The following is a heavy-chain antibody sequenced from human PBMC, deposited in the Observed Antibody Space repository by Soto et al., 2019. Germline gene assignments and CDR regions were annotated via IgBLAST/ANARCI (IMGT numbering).Heavy chain of an antibody. CDR1: GFTFSYYW. CDR2: INPDGSAT. CDR3: ARVKSGSYDWFDP. Sequence: EVQLVESGGGLVQPGGSLRHSCAASGFTFSYYWMHWVRQAPGKGLVWVSRINPDGSATTYTDSVKGRFTISRDNARNTLYLQMNSLSAEDTAVYYCARVKSGSYDWFDPWGQGTLVTVSS. V-gene: IGHV3-74*03. J-gene: IGHJ5*02. D-gene: IGHD1-26*01.